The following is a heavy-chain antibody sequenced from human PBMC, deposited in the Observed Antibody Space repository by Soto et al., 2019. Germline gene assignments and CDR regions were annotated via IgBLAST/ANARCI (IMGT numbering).Heavy chain of an antibody. D-gene: IGHD1-1*01. Sequence: GAAVKVSCKASGYTFTSYDIDWVRQATGQGLEWMGWMNPNTGNSGYAQKFQGRVTMTSDTSIRTAHVELSSLRSEDTAVYYCARRAETNGWNGFGADKYYFDFWGQGTLVTVSS. V-gene: IGHV1-8*01. J-gene: IGHJ4*02. CDR2: MNPNTGNS. CDR1: GYTFTSYD. CDR3: ARRAETNGWNGFGADKYYFDF.